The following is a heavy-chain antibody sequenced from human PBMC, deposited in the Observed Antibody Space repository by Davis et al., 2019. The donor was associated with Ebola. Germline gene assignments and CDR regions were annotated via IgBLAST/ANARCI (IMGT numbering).Heavy chain of an antibody. CDR2: ISSSSSYT. Sequence: PGGSLRLSCAASGFTFSDYYMSWIRQAPGKGLEWVSYISSSSSYTNYADSVKGRFTISRDNAKNSLYLQMNSLRAEDTAVYYCARGTGSWFKTGSFDFWGQGTLVTVSS. D-gene: IGHD6-13*01. CDR3: ARGTGSWFKTGSFDF. V-gene: IGHV3-11*06. J-gene: IGHJ4*02. CDR1: GFTFSDYY.